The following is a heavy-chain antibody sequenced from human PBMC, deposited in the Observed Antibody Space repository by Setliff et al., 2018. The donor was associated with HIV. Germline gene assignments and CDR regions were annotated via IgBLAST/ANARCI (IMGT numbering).Heavy chain of an antibody. Sequence: GGSLRLSCAASGFTFSSYWMHWVRQVPGKGLVWVSHINGDGSSRSYADSVKDRFTISRDNAKNTMYLQMNSLRAEDTAVYYCANRLRGYNKWYYFDYWGQGTLVTVSS. CDR2: INGDGSSR. V-gene: IGHV3-74*01. J-gene: IGHJ4*02. CDR1: GFTFSSYW. CDR3: ANRLRGYNKWYYFDY. D-gene: IGHD1-1*01.